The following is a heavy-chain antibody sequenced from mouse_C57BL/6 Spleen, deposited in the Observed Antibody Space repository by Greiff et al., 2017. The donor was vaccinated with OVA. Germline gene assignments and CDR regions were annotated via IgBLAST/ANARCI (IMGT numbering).Heavy chain of an antibody. V-gene: IGHV1-26*01. Sequence: EVQLQQSGPELVKPGASVKISCKASGYTFTDYYMNWVKQSHGKSLEWIGDINPNNGGTSYNQKFKGKATLTVDKSSSTAYMELRSLTSEDSAVYYCATGSSRFAYWGQGTLVTVSA. J-gene: IGHJ3*01. CDR2: INPNNGGT. D-gene: IGHD1-1*01. CDR1: GYTFTDYY. CDR3: ATGSSRFAY.